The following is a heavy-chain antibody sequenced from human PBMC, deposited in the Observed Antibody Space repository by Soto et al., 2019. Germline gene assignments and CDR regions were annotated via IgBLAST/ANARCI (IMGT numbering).Heavy chain of an antibody. Sequence: GGSLRLSCAASGFTFSSYAMSWVRQAPGKGLEWVSAISGSGGSTYYADSVKGRFTISRDNSKNTLYLQMNSLRAEDTAVYYCAKFRVATIRKTYYYYGMDVWGQGTTVTVSS. CDR1: GFTFSSYA. V-gene: IGHV3-23*01. J-gene: IGHJ6*02. CDR3: AKFRVATIRKTYYYYGMDV. CDR2: ISGSGGST. D-gene: IGHD5-12*01.